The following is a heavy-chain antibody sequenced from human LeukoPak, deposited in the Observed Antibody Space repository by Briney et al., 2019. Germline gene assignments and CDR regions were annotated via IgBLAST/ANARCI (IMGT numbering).Heavy chain of an antibody. CDR3: AKGGTTYCGGDCYRFDY. CDR2: ISGSGGST. V-gene: IGHV3-23*01. Sequence: GGSLRLSCAASGFTFSDYYMSWVRQAPGKGLEWVSGISGSGGSTYYADSVKGRFTISRDNSKNTLYLQMNSLRAEDTAVYYCAKGGTTYCGGDCYRFDYWGQGNMVTVSS. J-gene: IGHJ4*02. D-gene: IGHD2-21*01. CDR1: GFTFSDYY.